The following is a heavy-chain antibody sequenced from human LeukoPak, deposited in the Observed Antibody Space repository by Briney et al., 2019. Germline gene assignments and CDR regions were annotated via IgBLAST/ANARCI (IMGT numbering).Heavy chain of an antibody. CDR2: INHSGST. V-gene: IGHV4-34*01. Sequence: PSETLSLTCAVYGGSFSGYYWSWIRQPPGKGLEWIGEINHSGSTYYNPSLKSRVTISVDTSKNQFSLKLSSVTAADTAVYYCARYPGYYYYYMDVWGKGTTVTISS. J-gene: IGHJ6*03. CDR1: GGSFSGYY. CDR3: ARYPGYYYYYMDV.